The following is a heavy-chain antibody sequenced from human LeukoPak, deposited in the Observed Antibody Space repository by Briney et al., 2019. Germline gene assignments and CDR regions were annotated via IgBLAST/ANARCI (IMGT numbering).Heavy chain of an antibody. CDR2: IYHSGST. D-gene: IGHD5-24*01. CDR1: GGSISSSNW. V-gene: IGHV4-4*02. Sequence: SETLSLTCAVSGGSISSSNWWSWVRQPPGKGLEWIGEIYHSGSTNYNPSLKSRVTISVDKSKNQFSLKLSSVTAADTAVYYCATKTRRDGYTIPKYYFDYWGQGTLVTVSS. CDR3: ATKTRRDGYTIPKYYFDY. J-gene: IGHJ4*02.